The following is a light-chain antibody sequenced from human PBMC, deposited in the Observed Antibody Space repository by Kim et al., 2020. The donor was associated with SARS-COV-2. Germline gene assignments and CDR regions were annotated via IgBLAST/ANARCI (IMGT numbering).Light chain of an antibody. V-gene: IGKV1-39*01. CDR1: QNIGTY. Sequence: DILMTQSPPSLSASVGDIVTITCRTSQNIGTYVTWYQQKPGKAPQFLIYAAATLQSGLPSRFSGSGSGTDFSLTISGLQPDDIATYFCQQTFNTPYTFGQGTKLEI. J-gene: IGKJ2*01. CDR3: QQTFNTPYT. CDR2: AAA.